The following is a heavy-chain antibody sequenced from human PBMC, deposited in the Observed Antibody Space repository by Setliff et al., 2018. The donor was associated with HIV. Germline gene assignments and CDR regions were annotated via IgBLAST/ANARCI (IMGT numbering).Heavy chain of an antibody. CDR3: ARVWVRDIVVVPAANWFDP. CDR1: GGSFSGYY. V-gene: IGHV4-34*01. D-gene: IGHD2-2*01. CDR2: INHSGST. J-gene: IGHJ5*02. Sequence: SETLSLTCAVYGGSFSGYYWSWIRQPPGKGLEWIGEINHSGSTNYNPSLKSRVTISLDTSKNQFSVRLTSVTAADTAMYYCARVWVRDIVVVPAANWFDPWGQGTLVTVSS.